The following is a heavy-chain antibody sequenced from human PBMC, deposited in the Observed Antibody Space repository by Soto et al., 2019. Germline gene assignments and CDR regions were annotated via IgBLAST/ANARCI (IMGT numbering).Heavy chain of an antibody. D-gene: IGHD3-9*01. CDR2: IRSKAYGGTT. CDR1: GFTFGDYA. V-gene: IGHV3-49*04. CDR3: TRVDWKLYYYYYGMDV. J-gene: IGHJ6*02. Sequence: HPGGSLRLSCTASGFTFGDYAMSWVRQAPGKGLEWVGFIRSKAYGGTTEYAASVKGRFTISRDDSKSIAYLQMNSLKTEDTAVYYCTRVDWKLYYYYYGMDVWGQGTTVTVSS.